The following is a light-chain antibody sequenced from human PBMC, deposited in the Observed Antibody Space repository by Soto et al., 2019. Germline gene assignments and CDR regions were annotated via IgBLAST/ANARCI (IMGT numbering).Light chain of an antibody. V-gene: IGLV2-14*03. J-gene: IGLJ1*01. CDR2: DVS. Sequence: QSALTQPASVSGSPGQSITISCTGTSSDVGGYNYVSWYQHHPGKAPKLMIYDVSNRPSGVSNRFSGSKSGNTASLSISGLQPEDKADYYCSSYRTSNTRQIVCGTGTKLTVL. CDR1: SSDVGGYNY. CDR3: SSYRTSNTRQIV.